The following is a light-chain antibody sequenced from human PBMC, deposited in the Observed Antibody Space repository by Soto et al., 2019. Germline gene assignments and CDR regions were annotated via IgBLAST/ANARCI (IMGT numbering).Light chain of an antibody. J-gene: IGKJ3*01. CDR1: QGSRSD. CDR2: AAS. V-gene: IGKV1-17*01. CDR3: LQHNEDPYT. Sequence: DIQMTQAPSSLSASVGDRVTITCRASQGSRSDVGWDQQKPGKAPKRLIDAASRLQRWGPSRFSAGGADTEFMLTSSSLQPEAFATYSCLQHNEDPYTFGPGTKVDIK.